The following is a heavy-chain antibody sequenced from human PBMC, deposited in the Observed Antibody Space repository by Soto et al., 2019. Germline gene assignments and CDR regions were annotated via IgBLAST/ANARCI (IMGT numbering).Heavy chain of an antibody. V-gene: IGHV4-4*07. CDR3: VRDGSKSLRDWFDP. J-gene: IGHJ5*02. CDR2: VYATGTT. Sequence: KASETLSLTCNVSGGSISKFYWAWIRKTAGNGLEWMGRVYATGTTDYNPSLRSRVAMSVDISKKTFSLRLRSVTGADSGVYYCVRDGSKSLRDWFDPWGQGTLVTVSS. CDR1: GGSISKFY.